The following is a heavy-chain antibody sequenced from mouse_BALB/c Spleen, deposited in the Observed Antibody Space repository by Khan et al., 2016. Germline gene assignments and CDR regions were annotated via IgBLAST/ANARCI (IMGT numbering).Heavy chain of an antibody. J-gene: IGHJ3*01. Sequence: EVQLQESGPDLVKPSQSLSLTCTVTGFSITSDYSWHWIRQFPGNKLEWMGYIHYSGSTNYNPSLTSRISITRDTAKNQFFLQLKSVTTEDAATFYCARYYYGGAPWFAYWGQGTLVTVSA. CDR1: GFSITSDYS. D-gene: IGHD1-1*01. CDR3: ARYYYGGAPWFAY. V-gene: IGHV3-1*02. CDR2: IHYSGST.